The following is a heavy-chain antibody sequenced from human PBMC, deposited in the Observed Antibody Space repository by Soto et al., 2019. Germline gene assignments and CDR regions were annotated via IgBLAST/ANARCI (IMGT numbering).Heavy chain of an antibody. CDR2: IFSGGGT. Sequence: GGSLRLSCAASGFTVSSTYMTWVRQAPGKGLEWVSVIFSGGGTYYADSVKGRFTISRDNSKNTLYLQMNSLRAEDTAVYYCARGAAGRYYFDYWGQGTLVTVSS. V-gene: IGHV3-53*01. J-gene: IGHJ4*02. D-gene: IGHD6-13*01. CDR1: GFTVSSTY. CDR3: ARGAAGRYYFDY.